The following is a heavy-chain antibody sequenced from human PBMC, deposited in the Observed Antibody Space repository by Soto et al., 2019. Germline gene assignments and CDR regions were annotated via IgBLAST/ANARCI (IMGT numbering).Heavy chain of an antibody. Sequence: QITLKESGPTLVKPTQTLTLTCTFSGFSLSTGGVGVGWIRPPPGEALEWLALISWANDKRYSPSLKSRLTITKDASKNQVVRTMTNRDPVDTATYYCAHSRCGGDCLQAYSAHYYYGMDVWGQGTTVTVSS. CDR2: ISWANDK. J-gene: IGHJ6*02. CDR1: GFSLSTGGVG. D-gene: IGHD2-21*02. CDR3: AHSRCGGDCLQAYSAHYYYGMDV. V-gene: IGHV2-5*02.